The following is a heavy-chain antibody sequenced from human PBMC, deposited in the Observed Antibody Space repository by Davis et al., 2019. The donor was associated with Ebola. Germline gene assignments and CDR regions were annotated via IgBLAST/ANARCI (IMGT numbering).Heavy chain of an antibody. CDR3: AKGLHLITGTTWYYYGMDV. J-gene: IGHJ6*04. V-gene: IGHV3-74*01. CDR2: IYSDGSST. CDR1: GFTFSSYW. Sequence: GESLKISCAASGFTFSSYWMHWVRQAPGKGLVWVSRIYSDGSSTSYADSVKGRFTISRDNAKNSLYLQMNSLRAEDTALYYCAKGLHLITGTTWYYYGMDVWGKGTTVTVSS. D-gene: IGHD1-7*01.